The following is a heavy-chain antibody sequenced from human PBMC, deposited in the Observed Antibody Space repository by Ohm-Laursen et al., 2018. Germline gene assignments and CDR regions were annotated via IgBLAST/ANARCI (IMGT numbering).Heavy chain of an antibody. V-gene: IGHV4-59*01. Sequence: SETLSLTCTVSGGSIISYYWSWIRQPPGKGLEWLGYISYSGSTNYNPSLKSRLTISLDTSKSQFSLKLGSVTAADTAVYYCATTYYDSRGYPSYFDYWGQGTLVTVSS. J-gene: IGHJ4*02. CDR3: ATTYYDSRGYPSYFDY. D-gene: IGHD3-22*01. CDR1: GGSIISYY. CDR2: ISYSGST.